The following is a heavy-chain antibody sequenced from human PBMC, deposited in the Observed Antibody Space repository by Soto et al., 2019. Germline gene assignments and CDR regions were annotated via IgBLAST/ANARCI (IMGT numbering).Heavy chain of an antibody. J-gene: IGHJ4*02. V-gene: IGHV3-48*03. CDR3: PRGGLX. CDR1: GFNFSIFD. Sequence: GGSLRLSCVGSGFNFSIFDMNWVRQAPGGGLEWISLISQGGITTTYADSVRSRFTVSRDNAQNSLFLHLDRLTVEDTGVYYFPRGGLXWGQAALVTVSX. CDR2: ISQGGITT.